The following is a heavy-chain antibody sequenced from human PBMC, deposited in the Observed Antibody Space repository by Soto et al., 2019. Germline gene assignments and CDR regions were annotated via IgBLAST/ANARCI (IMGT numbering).Heavy chain of an antibody. J-gene: IGHJ5*02. CDR2: IIPKSGDT. D-gene: IGHD3-22*01. CDR3: ARGFYDSSGFFYAGWFDP. Sequence: ARVKGSCKASGYTFIDYYIHRLRQAPGQGPEWMGWIIPKSGDTKYSEKFQGRVAMTRDTSMNTACMEMTSLRSDDTAVYYCARGFYDSSGFFYAGWFDPWGPGALVTGSS. CDR1: GYTFIDYY. V-gene: IGHV1-2*02.